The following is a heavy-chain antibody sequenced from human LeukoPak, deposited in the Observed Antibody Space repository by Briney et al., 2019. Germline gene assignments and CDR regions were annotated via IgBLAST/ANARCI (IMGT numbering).Heavy chain of an antibody. CDR1: GFTFSSYA. Sequence: GGSLRLSCAASGFTFSSYAMSWVRQAPGKGLEWVSAISGSGGSTYYADSVKGRFAISRDNSKNTLYLQMNSLRAEDTAVYYCAKGDTYYYDSSGYFGWGQGTLVTVSS. D-gene: IGHD3-22*01. CDR3: AKGDTYYYDSSGYFG. CDR2: ISGSGGST. V-gene: IGHV3-23*01. J-gene: IGHJ4*02.